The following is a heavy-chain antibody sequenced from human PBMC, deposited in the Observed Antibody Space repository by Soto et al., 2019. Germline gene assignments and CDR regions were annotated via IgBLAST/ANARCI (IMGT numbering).Heavy chain of an antibody. CDR1: GYTFTSYG. J-gene: IGHJ4*02. V-gene: IGHV1-18*01. CDR2: ISAYNGNT. CDR3: ARDSPPVDY. Sequence: QVQLVQSGAEVKKPGASVKVSCKASGYTFTSYGISWVRQAPGQGLEWMGWISAYNGNTKNAQRLQGRVTMTTDTSTSTAYTELRSLSSDDTAVYYCARDSPPVDYWGQGTLVTVSS.